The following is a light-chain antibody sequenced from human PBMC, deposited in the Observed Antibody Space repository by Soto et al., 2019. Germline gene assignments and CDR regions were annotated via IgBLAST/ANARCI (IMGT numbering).Light chain of an antibody. V-gene: IGKV3-20*01. CDR2: GAS. J-gene: IGKJ4*01. CDR3: QQFSSYPLT. CDR1: QSVSSSY. Sequence: ELVWTQSPGTLSSSPGERATLSCRASQSVSSSYLAWYQQKPGQAPRLLIYGASSRATGIPDRFSGGGSGTDFTLTISRLEPEDFAVYYCQQFSSYPLTFGGGTKVDIK.